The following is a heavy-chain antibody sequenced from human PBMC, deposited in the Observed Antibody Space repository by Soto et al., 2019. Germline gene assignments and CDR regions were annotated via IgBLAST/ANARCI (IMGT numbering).Heavy chain of an antibody. Sequence: PSETLSLTCTVSGGSISRGDYYWSWIRQPPGKGLEWIGYIYYSRTTYYNPSLKSPPTISVDTSKDHTSLKLSSLTVADTAVDYSARVFPPFAIGFNWFDPCGQGTLVTVSS. CDR2: IYYSRTT. CDR3: ARVFPPFAIGFNWFDP. V-gene: IGHV4-30-4*01. J-gene: IGHJ5*02. CDR1: GGSISRGDYY. D-gene: IGHD2-21*01.